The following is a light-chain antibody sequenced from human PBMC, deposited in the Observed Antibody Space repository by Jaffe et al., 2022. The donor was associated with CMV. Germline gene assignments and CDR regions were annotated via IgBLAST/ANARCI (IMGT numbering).Light chain of an antibody. V-gene: IGKV3-20*01. CDR1: QTVDSRY. CDR2: GTS. J-gene: IGKJ1*01. Sequence: EIVLTQSPGTLSLSPGERATLSCRASQTVDSRYLAWYQQRPGQAPRLLMYGTSSRDTGIPDRFSGSGSGTDFTLTISRLEPEDFAVYYCQQYESSPPWTFGQGTKVEMK. CDR3: QQYESSPPWT.